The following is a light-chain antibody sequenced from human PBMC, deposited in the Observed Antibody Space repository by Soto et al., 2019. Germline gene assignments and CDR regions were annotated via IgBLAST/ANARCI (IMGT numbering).Light chain of an antibody. V-gene: IGKV1-39*01. J-gene: IGKJ1*01. Sequence: DVQITQSPSSLSASVGDTVTIACRASQPISNYLNWYQQKPGEVPKVLIFGASSLRSGVPSRFSGSGYGTDVTLTINNLHADDIATYYCQQTHAVPLTFGLGT. CDR1: QPISNY. CDR2: GAS. CDR3: QQTHAVPLT.